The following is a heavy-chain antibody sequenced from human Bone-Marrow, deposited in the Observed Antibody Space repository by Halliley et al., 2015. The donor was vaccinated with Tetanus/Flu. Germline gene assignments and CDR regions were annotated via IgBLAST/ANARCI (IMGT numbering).Heavy chain of an antibody. J-gene: IGHJ6*02. CDR1: GFTFSSYE. D-gene: IGHD3-9*01. CDR2: ISSSGSNV. Sequence: SLRLSCVASGFTFSSYEMSWVRQAPGKGLEWISYISSSGSNVYYADSVKGRFTISRDNAENSLFLQMNSLRAEDTAVYYCSRELFVRYSDDWCKKDGLDVWGQGTTVPVSS. V-gene: IGHV3-48*03. CDR3: SRELFVRYSDDWCKKDGLDV.